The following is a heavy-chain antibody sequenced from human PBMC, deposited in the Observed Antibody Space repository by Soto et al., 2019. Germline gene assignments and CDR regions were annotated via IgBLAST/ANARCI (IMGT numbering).Heavy chain of an antibody. J-gene: IGHJ6*02. CDR2: ISSSSSYI. D-gene: IGHD6-6*01. CDR1: GFTFSSYS. CDR3: ARMVRIAARPYYYYGMDV. Sequence: EVQLVESGGGLVKPGGSLRLSCAASGFTFSSYSMNWVRQAPGKGLEWVSSISSSSSYIYYADSVKGRFTISRDNAKNSLYLQMNSLRAEDTAVYYCARMVRIAARPYYYYGMDVWGQGTTVTVSS. V-gene: IGHV3-21*01.